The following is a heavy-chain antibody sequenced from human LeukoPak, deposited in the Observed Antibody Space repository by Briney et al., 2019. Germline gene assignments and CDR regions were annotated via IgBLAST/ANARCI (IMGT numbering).Heavy chain of an antibody. CDR1: GGSISTSSYY. Sequence: PSETLSLTCTVSGGSISTSSYYWGWIRQPPGKGLEWIGGIYYSGSTYFNPSLKSRVTISVDTSKNQFSLKLSSVTAADTAVYYRARQGTAIVDYYFDYWGQGTLVTVSS. V-gene: IGHV4-39*01. CDR2: IYYSGST. J-gene: IGHJ4*02. D-gene: IGHD5-18*01. CDR3: ARQGTAIVDYYFDY.